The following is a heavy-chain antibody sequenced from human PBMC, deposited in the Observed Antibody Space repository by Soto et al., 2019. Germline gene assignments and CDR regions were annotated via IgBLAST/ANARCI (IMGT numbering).Heavy chain of an antibody. Sequence: GGAQRVSCGSSGFTVTTYWMSWFREAPGKGLEWVANIKQDGSEKYYVDSVRGRFTISRDNAWISVSLQMNSLGVEDTAVYFCAREWSPPLAVFDYWGQGVLVTVSS. J-gene: IGHJ4*02. V-gene: IGHV3-7*03. CDR1: GFTVTTYW. D-gene: IGHD1-26*01. CDR2: IKQDGSEK. CDR3: AREWSPPLAVFDY.